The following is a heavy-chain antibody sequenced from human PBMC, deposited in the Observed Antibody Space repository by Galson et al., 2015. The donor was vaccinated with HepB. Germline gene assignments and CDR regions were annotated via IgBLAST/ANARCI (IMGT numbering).Heavy chain of an antibody. D-gene: IGHD3-10*01. CDR3: ARGNRGVIIYYPYHAMDV. V-gene: IGHV4-34*01. CDR2: INLSGNT. Sequence: SETLSLTCAVYGGSFGGYYWSWIRQSPGKGLEWIGEINLSGNTNYNPSLKSRVTISLDTSKKQFSLKLSSVTAADTAVYYCARGNRGVIIYYPYHAMDVWGRGTTVTVSS. J-gene: IGHJ6*02. CDR1: GGSFGGYY.